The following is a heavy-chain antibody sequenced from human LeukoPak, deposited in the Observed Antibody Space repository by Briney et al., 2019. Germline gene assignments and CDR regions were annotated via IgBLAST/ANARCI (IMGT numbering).Heavy chain of an antibody. D-gene: IGHD3-3*01. CDR1: GFTFDDYG. J-gene: IGHJ4*02. Sequence: PGGSLRLSCAASGFTFDDYGMTLVRQAPGKGLEWVSGINWNGASTGYADSVKGRFTISRDNAKNSLYLQMNSLRAEDTAVYYCARDLRSPVYWGQGTLVTVSS. CDR3: ARDLRSPVY. V-gene: IGHV3-20*04. CDR2: INWNGAST.